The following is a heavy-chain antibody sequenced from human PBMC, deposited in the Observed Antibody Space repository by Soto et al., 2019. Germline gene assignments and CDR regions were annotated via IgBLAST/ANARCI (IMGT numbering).Heavy chain of an antibody. CDR1: GGSINRCANY. CDR2: IFYSGST. D-gene: IGHD3-10*01. CDR3: ARWDGSGTFAFDY. J-gene: IGHJ4*02. Sequence: PSETLSLTCTVSGGSINRCANYRSWIRQHPGKGLEWIGYIFYSGSTHYNPSLKSRVTISVDTSKNQFSLKLSSVTAADTAVYYCARWDGSGTFAFDYWGQGTLVTVSS. V-gene: IGHV4-31*03.